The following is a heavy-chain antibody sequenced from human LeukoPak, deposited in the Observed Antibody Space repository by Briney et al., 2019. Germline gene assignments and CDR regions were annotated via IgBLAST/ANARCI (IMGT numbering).Heavy chain of an antibody. CDR1: GSNFTSYW. J-gene: IGHJ4*02. CDR2: IYPGDSDT. CDR3: ARLSWNNGGFDY. D-gene: IGHD1-1*01. V-gene: IGHV5-51*01. Sequence: GAALEIPWEGGGSNFTSYWNGGGRQLPGKGVGWMGIIYPGDSDTRYSPSFQGQVTISADKSISTAYLQWSSLKASDTAMYYCARLSWNNGGFDYWGQGTLVTVSS.